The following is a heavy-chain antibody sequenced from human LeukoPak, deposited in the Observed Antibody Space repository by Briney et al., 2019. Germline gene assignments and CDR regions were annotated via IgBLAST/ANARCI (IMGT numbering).Heavy chain of an antibody. D-gene: IGHD3-16*02. V-gene: IGHV4-39*07. CDR1: GGSISSSSYY. J-gene: IGHJ4*02. CDR3: ARGVPYDYVWGSYRPWFFDY. CDR2: IYYSGST. Sequence: PSETLSLTCTVSGGSISSSSYYWGWIRQPPGKGLEWIGNIYYSGSTFYNPSLKSRLTISIDTTKNQFSLRLSSVIAADTAVYYCARGVPYDYVWGSYRPWFFDYWGQGTLFTVSS.